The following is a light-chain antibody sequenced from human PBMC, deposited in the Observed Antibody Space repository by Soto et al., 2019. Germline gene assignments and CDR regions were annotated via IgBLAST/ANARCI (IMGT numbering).Light chain of an antibody. CDR3: ATWDTKLSAVV. J-gene: IGLJ2*01. CDR1: SSNVGNNF. CDR2: DNS. Sequence: QSVLTQPPSMSAAPGQKVTISCSGSSSNVGNNFVSWYQQLPGTAPILLIFDNSQRPSGIPDRFFASKSGASATLSITGPQAGDEAVYYCATWDTKLSAVVFGGGTKLTVL. V-gene: IGLV1-51*01.